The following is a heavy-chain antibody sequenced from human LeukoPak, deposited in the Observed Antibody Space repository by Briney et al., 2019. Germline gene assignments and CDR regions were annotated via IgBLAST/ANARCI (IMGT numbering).Heavy chain of an antibody. CDR3: AKDLDYPIFDY. CDR2: ISYDGSNK. J-gene: IGHJ4*02. Sequence: PGGSLRLSCAASGFTFSSYGMHWVRQAPGKGLEWVAVISYDGSNKYYADSVKGRFTISRDNSKNTLYLQMNSLRAEDTAVYYCAKDLDYPIFDYWGQGTLVTVSS. CDR1: GFTFSSYG. D-gene: IGHD4-11*01. V-gene: IGHV3-30*18.